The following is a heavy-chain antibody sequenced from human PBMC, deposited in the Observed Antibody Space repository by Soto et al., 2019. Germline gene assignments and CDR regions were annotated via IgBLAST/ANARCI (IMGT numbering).Heavy chain of an antibody. CDR2: ISYDGSNK. CDR1: GFTFSSYG. J-gene: IGHJ4*02. D-gene: IGHD4-17*01. CDR3: AKVRIYDYGDYIDY. Sequence: QVQLVESGGGVVQPGRSLRLSCAASGFTFSSYGMHWVRQAPGKGLEWVAVISYDGSNKYYADSVKGRFTISRDNSKNTLYLQMNSLRAEDTAVYYCAKVRIYDYGDYIDYWGQGTLFTVAS. V-gene: IGHV3-30*18.